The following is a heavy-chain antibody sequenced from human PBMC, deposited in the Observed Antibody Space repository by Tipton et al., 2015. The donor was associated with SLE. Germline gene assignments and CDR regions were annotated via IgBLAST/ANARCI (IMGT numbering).Heavy chain of an antibody. CDR1: GDSITDHY. V-gene: IGHV4-59*11. CDR3: ARGWYSRNWEWWFDP. J-gene: IGHJ5*02. D-gene: IGHD6-13*01. Sequence: TLSLTCIVSGDSITDHYWVWIRQPPGRGLEWMGYIYKTGITSYDTSLKRRVSISVDTSKNQISLKLNSVTTADTAVYYCARGWYSRNWEWWFDPWGQGTLVTVSS. CDR2: IYKTGIT.